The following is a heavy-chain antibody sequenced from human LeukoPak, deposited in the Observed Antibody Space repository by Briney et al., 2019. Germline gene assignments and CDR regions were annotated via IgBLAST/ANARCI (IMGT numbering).Heavy chain of an antibody. CDR1: GYNFTAYW. J-gene: IGHJ4*02. CDR3: ARLRDGSLDF. V-gene: IGHV5-10-1*01. CDR2: IDASDSYT. Sequence: GGSLQISCQGSGYNFTAYWISWVRQMPGKGLEWMGRIDASDSYTNYRPPFQGHVIISTDKSITTAYLQWSSLKASDTAIYYCARLRDGSLDFWGQGTLVSVSS.